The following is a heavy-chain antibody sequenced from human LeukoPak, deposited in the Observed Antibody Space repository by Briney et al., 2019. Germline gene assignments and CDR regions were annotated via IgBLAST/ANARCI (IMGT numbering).Heavy chain of an antibody. CDR1: VGSISSYY. D-gene: IGHD3-10*01. CDR3: ASHYGSGFDY. V-gene: IGHV4-59*01. CDR2: IYYSGST. J-gene: IGHJ4*02. Sequence: SVTLSLTCTVSVGSISSYYWSWIRQPPGKGLEWIGYIYYSGSTNYNPSLKSRVTISIDTSKNQFSLKLSSVTAADTAIYYCASHYGSGFDYWGQGTLVTVSS.